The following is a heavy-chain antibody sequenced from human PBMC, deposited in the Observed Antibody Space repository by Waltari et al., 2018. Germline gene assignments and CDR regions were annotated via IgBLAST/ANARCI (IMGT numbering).Heavy chain of an antibody. J-gene: IGHJ6*02. CDR1: GYTVTSYD. D-gene: IGHD7-27*01. V-gene: IGHV1-8*03. Sequence: VQLVQSGAEVKKPGASVKVSCKASGYTVTSYDINWVRQATGQGLGWMGWMNPNSGNTGYAQKFQGRVTITRNTSIRTAYMELSSLRSEDTAVYYCAGGPSWGSYYYYYGMDVWGQGTTVIVSS. CDR3: AGGPSWGSYYYYYGMDV. CDR2: MNPNSGNT.